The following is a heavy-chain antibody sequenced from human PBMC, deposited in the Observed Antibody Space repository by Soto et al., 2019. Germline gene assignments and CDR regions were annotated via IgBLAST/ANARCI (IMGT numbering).Heavy chain of an antibody. D-gene: IGHD1-20*01. Sequence: ETLSLTCTVSGGSISSSSYYWGWVRQAPGKGLEWVSSISSSSSYIYYADSVKGRFTISRDNAKNSLYLQMNSLRAEDTAVYYCARDCKSRIPGPYYYYYGMDVWGQGTTVTVSS. CDR3: ARDCKSRIPGPYYYYYGMDV. CDR2: ISSSSSYI. J-gene: IGHJ6*02. V-gene: IGHV3-21*01. CDR1: GGSISSSSYY.